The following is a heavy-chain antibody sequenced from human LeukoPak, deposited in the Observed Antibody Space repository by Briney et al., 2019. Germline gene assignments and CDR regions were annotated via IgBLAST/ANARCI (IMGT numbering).Heavy chain of an antibody. Sequence: SETLSLTCTVSGGSISSYYWSWIRQPPGKGLEWIGYIYYSGSTNYNPSLKSRVTISVDTSKNQFSLKLSSVTAADTAVYYCANSRRGYSYDLGSWYFDYWGQGTLVTVSS. CDR2: IYYSGST. CDR3: ANSRRGYSYDLGSWYFDY. CDR1: GGSISSYY. D-gene: IGHD5-18*01. J-gene: IGHJ4*02. V-gene: IGHV4-59*01.